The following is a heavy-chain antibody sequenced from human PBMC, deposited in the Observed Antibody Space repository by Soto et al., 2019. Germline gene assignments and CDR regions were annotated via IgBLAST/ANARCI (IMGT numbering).Heavy chain of an antibody. CDR3: ARVSSPRDYGAVFDY. CDR2: IYYSGST. V-gene: IGHV4-59*01. Sequence: PSETLSLTCTVSGGSISSYYWSWIRQPPGKGLGWIGYIYYSGSTNYNPSLKSRVTISVDTSKNQFSLKLSSVTAADTAVYYCARVSSPRDYGAVFDYWGQGTLVTVSS. D-gene: IGHD4-17*01. CDR1: GGSISSYY. J-gene: IGHJ4*02.